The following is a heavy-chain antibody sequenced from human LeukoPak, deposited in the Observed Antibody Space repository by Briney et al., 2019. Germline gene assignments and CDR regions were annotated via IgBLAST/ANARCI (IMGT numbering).Heavy chain of an antibody. CDR3: AKVDGYCSSTSCPGYFQH. D-gene: IGHD2-2*01. Sequence: GGSLRLSCAASGFTFSSYSMNWVRQAPGKGLEWVSSISSSSSYIYYADSVKGRFTISRDNSKNTLYLQMNSLRAEDTAVYYCAKVDGYCSSTSCPGYFQHWGQGTLVTVSS. CDR2: ISSSSSYI. J-gene: IGHJ1*01. CDR1: GFTFSSYS. V-gene: IGHV3-21*04.